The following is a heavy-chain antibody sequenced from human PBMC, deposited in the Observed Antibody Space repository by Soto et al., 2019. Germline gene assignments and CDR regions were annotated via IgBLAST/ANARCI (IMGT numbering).Heavy chain of an antibody. V-gene: IGHV5-10-1*01. J-gene: IGHJ4*02. D-gene: IGHD2-15*01. CDR1: GYSFTNYC. CDR2: IDPDDSYT. CDR3: ARLPPPTYCSGSTCSGY. Sequence: GESLKISCKGSGYSFTNYCIHWVLQMAGKGLEWMGRIDPDDSYTNYSPSFQGHVTISVDKSISTAYLQWSSLQASDTAIYYCARLPPPTYCSGSTCSGYWGQGTLVTVSS.